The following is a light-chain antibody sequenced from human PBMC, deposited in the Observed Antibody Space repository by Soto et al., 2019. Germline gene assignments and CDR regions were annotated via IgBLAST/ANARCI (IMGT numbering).Light chain of an antibody. CDR2: GAS. J-gene: IGKJ2*01. Sequence: DIQLTQSPSSLSASVGDRVSITCRASQNIITHLNWYQQKPGRAPKLLIYGASTLQSGAPSRFSGSGSGTDFTLNITSLQPEDFATYYCQQSYDTPHLYTVGQGTKLESK. CDR1: QNIITH. V-gene: IGKV1-39*01. CDR3: QQSYDTPHLYT.